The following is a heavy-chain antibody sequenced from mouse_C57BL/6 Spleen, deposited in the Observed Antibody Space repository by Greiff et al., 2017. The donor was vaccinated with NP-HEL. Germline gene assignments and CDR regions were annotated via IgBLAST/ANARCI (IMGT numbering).Heavy chain of an antibody. CDR1: GYTFTSYW. CDR3: ARGIYYGNPMDY. CDR2: IYPGSGST. Sequence: QVQLKQPGAELVKPGASVKMSCKASGYTFTSYWITWVKQRPGQGLEWIGDIYPGSGSTNYNEKFKSKATLTVDTSSSTAYMQLSSLTSEDSAVYYCARGIYYGNPMDYWGQGTSVTVSS. V-gene: IGHV1-55*01. D-gene: IGHD2-1*01. J-gene: IGHJ4*01.